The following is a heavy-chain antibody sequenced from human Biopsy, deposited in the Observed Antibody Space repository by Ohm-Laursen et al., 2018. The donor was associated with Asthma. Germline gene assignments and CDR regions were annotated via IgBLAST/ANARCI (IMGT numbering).Heavy chain of an antibody. CDR1: GFSFSNFA. CDR2: ISKDASTQ. J-gene: IGHJ3*02. CDR3: VRDGTDDAFDI. V-gene: IGHV3-30*01. Sequence: LRLSCTASGFSFSNFAIHWVRQAPGKGLEWVGVISKDASTQDYADSVKGRFTMARDNSKNTLDLQMNSLREEDTAVYYCVRDGTDDAFDIWGQGTVVSVSS. D-gene: IGHD1-1*01.